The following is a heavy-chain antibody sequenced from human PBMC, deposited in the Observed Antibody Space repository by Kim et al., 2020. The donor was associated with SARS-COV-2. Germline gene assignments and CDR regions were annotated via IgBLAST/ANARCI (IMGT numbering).Heavy chain of an antibody. V-gene: IGHV3-23*01. CDR1: GFTFTDYL. D-gene: IGHD2-2*02. CDR3: AKDGRRTIVVVPAAIDP. CDR2: ISGSGDIT. J-gene: IGHJ5*02. Sequence: GGSLRLSCAASGFTFTDYLMSWVRQAPGKGLEWVSTISGSGDITYYADSVKGRFTISRDNSKNTVYLQMNSLRAEDTAKYYCAKDGRRTIVVVPAAIDPWSQGTLVTV.